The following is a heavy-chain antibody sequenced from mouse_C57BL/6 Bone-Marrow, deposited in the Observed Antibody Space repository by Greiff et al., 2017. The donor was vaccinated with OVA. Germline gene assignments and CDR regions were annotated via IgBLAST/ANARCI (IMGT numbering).Heavy chain of an antibody. D-gene: IGHD1-1*01. CDR3: AREYYYVSSYRDYFDY. J-gene: IGHJ2*01. CDR2: IYPRDGST. CDR1: GYTFTSYD. Sequence: QVHVKQSGPELVKPGASVKLSCKASGYTFTSYDINWVKQRPGQGLEWIGWIYPRDGSTKYNEKFKGKATLTVDTSSSTAYMELHSLTSDDSAVYFCAREYYYVSSYRDYFDYWGQGTTLTVSS. V-gene: IGHV1-85*01.